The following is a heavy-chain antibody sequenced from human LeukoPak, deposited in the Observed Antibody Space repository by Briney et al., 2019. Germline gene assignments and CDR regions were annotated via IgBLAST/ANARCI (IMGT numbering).Heavy chain of an antibody. D-gene: IGHD3-10*01. Sequence: ASVKVSCKASGYTFTSYYMHWVRQAPGQGLEWMGIINPSGGSTSYAQKFQGRVTMTRDTSTSTVYMVLSSLRSEDTAVYYCARAGDMGGSGSFLDYWGQGTLVTVSS. CDR3: ARAGDMGGSGSFLDY. CDR2: INPSGGST. V-gene: IGHV1-46*01. CDR1: GYTFTSYY. J-gene: IGHJ4*02.